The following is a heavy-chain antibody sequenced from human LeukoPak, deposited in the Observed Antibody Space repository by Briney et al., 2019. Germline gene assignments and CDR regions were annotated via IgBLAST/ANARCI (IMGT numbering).Heavy chain of an antibody. J-gene: IGHJ4*02. Sequence: SETLSLTCTVSGNSFGDYYWSWIRQPAGKGLEWIGRIYTSGSTNYNPSLKSRVTISVDTSKNQFSLKLSSVTAADTAVYYCARDNTYYDFWSGYYTAGRPKYYFDYWGQGTLVTVSS. D-gene: IGHD3-3*01. CDR1: GNSFGDYY. CDR3: ARDNTYYDFWSGYYTAGRPKYYFDY. V-gene: IGHV4-4*07. CDR2: IYTSGST.